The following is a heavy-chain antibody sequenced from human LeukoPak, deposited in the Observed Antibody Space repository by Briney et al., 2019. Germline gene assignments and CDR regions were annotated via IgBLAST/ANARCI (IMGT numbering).Heavy chain of an antibody. D-gene: IGHD5-18*01. CDR2: INHSGST. CDR1: GGSFSGYY. J-gene: IGHJ5*02. V-gene: IGHV4-34*01. Sequence: SETLSLTCAVYGGSFSGYYWSWIRQPPGKGLEWIGEINHSGSTNYNPSLKSRVTISVDTSKNQFSLKLSSVTAADTAVYYCARVGGSYSYGYLSWFDPWGQGTLSPSPQ. CDR3: ARVGGSYSYGYLSWFDP.